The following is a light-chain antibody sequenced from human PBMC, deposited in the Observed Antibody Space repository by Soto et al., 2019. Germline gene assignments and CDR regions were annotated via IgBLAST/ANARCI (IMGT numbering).Light chain of an antibody. J-gene: IGKJ4*01. V-gene: IGKV2-28*01. Sequence: DIVMTQSPLSLPVTPGEPASISCRSSQSLLQSDSNNYLDWYLQKPGQSPHLLIYLGSNRASGVPDTFSGSGSGTDFTLQISRVEAEDVGIYYCMQALQTPLTFGGGTKVEI. CDR3: MQALQTPLT. CDR2: LGS. CDR1: QSLLQSDSNNY.